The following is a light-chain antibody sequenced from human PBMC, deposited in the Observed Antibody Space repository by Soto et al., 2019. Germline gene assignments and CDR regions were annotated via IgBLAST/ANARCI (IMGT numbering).Light chain of an antibody. Sequence: TQSPSSLSASVGDRVTITCRASQSISSNLAWYQQKRGQSPRLLIYGASSRATGIPDRFSGSGSGPDFILTISRLEPEDFAVYFCQHYGSSPWTFGQGTKVDIK. CDR1: QSISSN. CDR3: QHYGSSPWT. J-gene: IGKJ1*01. CDR2: GAS. V-gene: IGKV3-20*01.